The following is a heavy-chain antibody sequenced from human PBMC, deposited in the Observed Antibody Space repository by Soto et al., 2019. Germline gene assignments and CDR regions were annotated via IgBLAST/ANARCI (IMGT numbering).Heavy chain of an antibody. D-gene: IGHD2-2*01. CDR3: AREGVIVVVPATILVPSYKCLDP. V-gene: IGHV1-2*02. CDR2: INPDSGGT. Sequence: ASEKVSCEASGYTFTGYYMHCVRQAPGQVLEWMGWINPDSGGTNYAQKFQGRVTMTRDTSISTAYMELSRLRSDDTAVYYCAREGVIVVVPATILVPSYKCLDPCGEGTLVTGS. CDR1: GYTFTGYY. J-gene: IGHJ5*02.